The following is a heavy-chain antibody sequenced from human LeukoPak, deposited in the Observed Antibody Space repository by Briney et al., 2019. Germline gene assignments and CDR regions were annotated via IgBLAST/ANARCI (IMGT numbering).Heavy chain of an antibody. CDR2: INSDGINT. D-gene: IGHD1-26*01. J-gene: IGHJ6*03. V-gene: IGHV3-74*01. CDR3: ARDPYSGSYSAYYYYMDV. Sequence: PGGSLRLSCAASGFTFSNYWMHWVRQAPGKGLVWVSRINSDGINTSYADSVKGRFTISRDNAKNTLNLQMNSLRAEDTAVYYCARDPYSGSYSAYYYYMDVWGKGTTVTVSS. CDR1: GFTFSNYW.